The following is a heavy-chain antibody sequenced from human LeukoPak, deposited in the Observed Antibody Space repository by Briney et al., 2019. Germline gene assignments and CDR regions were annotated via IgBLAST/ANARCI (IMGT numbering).Heavy chain of an antibody. CDR2: IIPIFGTA. D-gene: IGHD5-12*01. CDR3: ARSSIAVATIGYYYGMDV. CDR1: GGTFSSYA. Sequence: SVKVSCKASGGTFSSYAISWVRQAPGPGLEWMGGIIPIFGTANYAQKFQGRVTITADESTSTAYMELSSLRSEDTAVYYCARSSIAVATIGYYYGMDVWGKGTTVTVSS. J-gene: IGHJ6*04. V-gene: IGHV1-69*01.